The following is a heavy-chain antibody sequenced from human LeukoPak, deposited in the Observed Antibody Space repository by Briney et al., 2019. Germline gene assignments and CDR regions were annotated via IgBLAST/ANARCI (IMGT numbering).Heavy chain of an antibody. CDR2: IYYSGST. CDR3: ASLSGVSGAFDI. V-gene: IGHV4-59*01. J-gene: IGHJ3*02. Sequence: SETLSLTCSVSGGSISSYYWSWIRQPPGKGLDWIGYIYYSGSTNYNPSLKSRVTISIDTSKNQFSLKLTSVTAADTAVYYCASLSGVSGAFDIWGRGTVVTVSS. CDR1: GGSISSYY. D-gene: IGHD6-19*01.